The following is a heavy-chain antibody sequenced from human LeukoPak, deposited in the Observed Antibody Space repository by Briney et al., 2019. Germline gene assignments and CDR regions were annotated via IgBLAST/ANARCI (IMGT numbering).Heavy chain of an antibody. CDR1: GYSFTSYW. Sequence: GESLKISCKGSGYSFTSYWIGWVRQMPGRGLEWMGIIYPGDSDTRYSPSFQGQVTISADKSISTAYLQWSSLKASDTAMYYCASHLKGLPGIEIYGMDVWGQGTTVTVSS. CDR3: ASHLKGLPGIEIYGMDV. D-gene: IGHD6-13*01. CDR2: IYPGDSDT. J-gene: IGHJ6*02. V-gene: IGHV5-51*01.